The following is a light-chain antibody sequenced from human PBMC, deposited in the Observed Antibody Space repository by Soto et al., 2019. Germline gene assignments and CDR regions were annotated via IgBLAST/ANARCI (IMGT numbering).Light chain of an antibody. Sequence: DIQMTQSPSSLSASVGDRVTITSRASQGIRNDLSWYQQKPGKAPKRLIYTASSLHSGVPSRFSGSGSGTEFTLTISSLQPEDFATYYCTQHNTYPLTFGGGTKVDIK. J-gene: IGKJ4*01. CDR3: TQHNTYPLT. CDR1: QGIRND. CDR2: TAS. V-gene: IGKV1-17*01.